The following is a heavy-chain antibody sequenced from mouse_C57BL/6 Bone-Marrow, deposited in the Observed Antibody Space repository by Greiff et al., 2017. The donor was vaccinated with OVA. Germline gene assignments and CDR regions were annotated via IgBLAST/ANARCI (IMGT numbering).Heavy chain of an antibody. CDR3: TIIPCYYAMDY. V-gene: IGHV5-9-1*02. Sequence: EVQRVESGEGLVKPGGSLKLSCAASGFTFSSYAMSWVRQTPEKRLEWVAYISSGGDYIYYADTVKGRFTISRDNARNTLYLQMSRLKSEDTAMYYCTIIPCYYAMDYWGQGTSVTVSS. CDR2: ISSGGDYI. D-gene: IGHD5-1-1*01. CDR1: GFTFSSYA. J-gene: IGHJ4*01.